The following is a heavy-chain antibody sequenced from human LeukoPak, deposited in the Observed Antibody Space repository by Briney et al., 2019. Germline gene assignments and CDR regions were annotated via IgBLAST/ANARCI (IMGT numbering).Heavy chain of an antibody. CDR2: ISYDGSNK. CDR3: VRDGAYYYGSGSSYNGLDY. V-gene: IGHV3-30*03. CDR1: GFTFSSYG. Sequence: PGGSLRLSCAASGFTFSSYGMHWVRQAPGKGLEWVAVISYDGSNKYYADSVKGRFTISRDNSKNTLYVEMNSLRAEDTAVYYCVRDGAYYYGSGSSYNGLDYWGQGILVSVSS. J-gene: IGHJ4*02. D-gene: IGHD3-10*01.